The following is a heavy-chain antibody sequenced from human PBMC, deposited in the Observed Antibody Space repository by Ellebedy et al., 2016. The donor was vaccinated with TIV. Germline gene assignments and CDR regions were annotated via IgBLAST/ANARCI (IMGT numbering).Heavy chain of an antibody. CDR2: ISAYSGNT. V-gene: IGHV1-18*01. Sequence: AASVKVSCKASGYTFTSYGISWVRQAPGQGLEWMGWISAYSGNTNYAQKLQGRVTMTTDTSTSTAYMELRSLRSDDTAVYYCARDLPHYDYGDYEEHYYYGMDVWGQGTTVTVSS. CDR3: ARDLPHYDYGDYEEHYYYGMDV. CDR1: GYTFTSYG. D-gene: IGHD4-17*01. J-gene: IGHJ6*02.